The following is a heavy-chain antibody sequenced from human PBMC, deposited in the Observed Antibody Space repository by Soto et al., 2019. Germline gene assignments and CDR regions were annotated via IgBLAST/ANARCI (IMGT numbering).Heavy chain of an antibody. D-gene: IGHD2-8*01. J-gene: IGHJ5*02. Sequence: SETLSLTCSISTGSISSSYWNWIRQSPGKGLEWIGYSHYSGSSNYNPSLKSRVTMSVDTSRSHFSLNLSSVTAADTAVYYCARHVGNGWFDPWGQGILVTVSS. CDR2: SHYSGSS. CDR1: TGSISSSY. CDR3: ARHVGNGWFDP. V-gene: IGHV4-59*08.